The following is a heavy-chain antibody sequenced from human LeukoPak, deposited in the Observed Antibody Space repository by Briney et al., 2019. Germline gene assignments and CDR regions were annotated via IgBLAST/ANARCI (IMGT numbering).Heavy chain of an antibody. V-gene: IGHV4-34*01. Sequence: PSETLSLTCTVYNESFSGYYWTWIRQPPGKGLEWIGEINHSESTNYNPSLKSRVTISEDTSKNQFSLKLNSATAADTAVYYCARIGSGWYDAFDIWGQGTMVTVSS. CDR2: INHSEST. D-gene: IGHD6-19*01. CDR3: ARIGSGWYDAFDI. J-gene: IGHJ3*02. CDR1: NESFSGYY.